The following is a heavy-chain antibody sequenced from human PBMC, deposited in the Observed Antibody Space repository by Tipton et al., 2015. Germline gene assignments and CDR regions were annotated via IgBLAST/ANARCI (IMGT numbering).Heavy chain of an antibody. CDR3: ARAGLDSSSSSDY. Sequence: SLRLSCAASGFTFTDYYMSWIRQSPGKGLEWFSSISASGDTIYYADSVKGRFTISRDNAKNSLSLQINSLRAEDTAVYYCARAGLDSSSSSDYWGQGTLVTVSS. D-gene: IGHD6-6*01. CDR1: GFTFTDYY. V-gene: IGHV3-11*01. CDR2: ISASGDTI. J-gene: IGHJ4*02.